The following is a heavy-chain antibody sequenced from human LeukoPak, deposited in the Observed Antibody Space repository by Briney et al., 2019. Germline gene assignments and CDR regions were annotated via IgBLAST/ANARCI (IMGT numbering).Heavy chain of an antibody. D-gene: IGHD2-21*02. Sequence: SETLSLTCGVSGFSIRSGHYWGWIRPPPGKGLEWIANIHQSGSTYHNPSLRSRVTISVDTYKNQFSLKLSSVTAVDTAVYYCARVVIVVATEENDAFDIWGQGRMVIVSS. CDR1: GFSIRSGHY. CDR3: ARVVIVVATEENDAFDI. J-gene: IGHJ3*02. V-gene: IGHV4-38-2*01. CDR2: IHQSGST.